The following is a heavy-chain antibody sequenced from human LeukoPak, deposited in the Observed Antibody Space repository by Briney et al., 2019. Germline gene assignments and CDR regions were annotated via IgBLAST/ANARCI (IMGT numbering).Heavy chain of an antibody. CDR2: IRPKSGVT. CDR1: GYTFTGYY. J-gene: IGHJ4*02. V-gene: IGHV1-2*02. CDR3: ARAVGDYYETSVFQAY. D-gene: IGHD3-22*01. Sequence: ASVKVSCKASGYTFTGYYIHWVRQAPGQGLEWMGWIRPKSGVTNYAQKFQGRVNMTRDTSISTAYMKVRRLTSDDTALFYCARAVGDYYETSVFQAYWGQGTLVIVSS.